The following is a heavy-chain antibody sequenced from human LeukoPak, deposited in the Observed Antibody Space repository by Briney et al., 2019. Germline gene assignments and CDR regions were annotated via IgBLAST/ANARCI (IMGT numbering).Heavy chain of an antibody. J-gene: IGHJ6*03. Sequence: SGTLSLTCTVSGGSITPYYWIWIRQSPGTGREWLSYLYYSGITDYNPSLKSRVTFYIDTSKTQFSQNLTAVTAADTAIYFCARGGSHYYYSLDVWGKGARVTVSS. CDR2: LYYSGIT. D-gene: IGHD1-26*01. CDR1: GGSITPYY. V-gene: IGHV4-59*01. CDR3: ARGGSHYYYSLDV.